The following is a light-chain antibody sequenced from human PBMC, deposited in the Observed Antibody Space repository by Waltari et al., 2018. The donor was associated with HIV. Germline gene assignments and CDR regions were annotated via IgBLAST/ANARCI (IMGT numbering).Light chain of an antibody. Sequence: QSVLTQPPSVSGTPGHGVTISCSGRSSNIHPPPVNWYQHPPGTTPKLLIYSNNQRPSGVPDRFSGSKSGTSASLAISGLQSEDEADYYCGAWDDTHSWVFGGGTKLTVL. J-gene: IGLJ3*02. CDR1: SSNIHPPP. V-gene: IGLV1-44*01. CDR2: SNN. CDR3: GAWDDTHSWV.